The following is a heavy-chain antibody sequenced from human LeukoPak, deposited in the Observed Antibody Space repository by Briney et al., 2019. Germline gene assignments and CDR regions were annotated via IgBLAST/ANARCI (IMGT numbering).Heavy chain of an antibody. J-gene: IGHJ5*02. CDR3: AKAADGVPPGKPLNWFDP. D-gene: IGHD4-23*01. CDR1: GYTFTGYY. CDR2: INPNSGGT. V-gene: IGHV1-2*02. Sequence: ASVKVSCKASGYTFTGYYMHWVRQAPGQGLEWMGWINPNSGGTNYAQKFQGRVTITRNTSISTAYMELSSLRSEDTAVYYCAKAADGVPPGKPLNWFDPRGQGTLVTVSS.